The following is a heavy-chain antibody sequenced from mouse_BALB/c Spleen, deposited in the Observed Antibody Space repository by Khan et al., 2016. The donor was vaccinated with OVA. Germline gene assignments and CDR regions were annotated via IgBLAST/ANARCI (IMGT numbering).Heavy chain of an antibody. J-gene: IGHJ2*01. CDR3: AREEALYYVDD. CDR2: IYPGTNTP. V-gene: IGHV1S132*01. Sequence: LEESGAELVRPGASVKLSCKTSGYIFTSSWIHWVQQRFGQGLQWIARIYPGTNTPYYNEKLKDKATLTADKSSSTAYMQLSSLKSEDSAVYFCAREEALYYVDDWGRGTTRTVSS. CDR1: GYIFTSSW.